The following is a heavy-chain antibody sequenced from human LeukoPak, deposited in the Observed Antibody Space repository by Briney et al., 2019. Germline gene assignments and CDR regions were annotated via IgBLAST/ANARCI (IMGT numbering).Heavy chain of an antibody. CDR1: GGSISTSTYY. CDR2: IHSSGST. D-gene: IGHD3-10*01. CDR3: ARHVLWYYYMDV. J-gene: IGHJ6*03. V-gene: IGHV4-39*01. Sequence: SETLSLTCAVSGGSISTSTYYWGWIRQSPGKGLEWIGSIHSSGSTYYSPSLKSRVSISVDRSNNQFSLMLTSVTAADTAVYYRARHVLWYYYMDVWGKGATVTVSS.